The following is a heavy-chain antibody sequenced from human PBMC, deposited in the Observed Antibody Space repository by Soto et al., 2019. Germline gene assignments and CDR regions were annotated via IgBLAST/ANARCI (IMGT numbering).Heavy chain of an antibody. D-gene: IGHD1-1*01. J-gene: IGHJ4*02. CDR3: AFDVQTGVVYFDN. CDR2: IIPLFGVP. CDR1: GGTFITYT. V-gene: IGHV1-69*02. Sequence: HVQLVQSGAEVKKPGSSVKVSCKASGGTFITYTISWVRQAPGQGLEWLGRIIPLFGVPNHAQKFQDRVTITADKSTDTAYVEMNSLRPEDTAVYYCAFDVQTGVVYFDNLGQGTLVNVSS.